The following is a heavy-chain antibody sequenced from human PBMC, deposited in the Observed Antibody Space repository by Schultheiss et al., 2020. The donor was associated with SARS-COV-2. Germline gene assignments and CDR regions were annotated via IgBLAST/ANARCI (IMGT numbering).Heavy chain of an antibody. J-gene: IGHJ6*02. V-gene: IGHV3-53*01. D-gene: IGHD3-10*01. CDR1: GFTFSNYW. CDR3: AADPGYYGSGTWDYYYYRMDV. Sequence: GGSLRLSCAASGFTFSNYWMTWVRQAPGKGLEWVSLITGGGDTYYADSVKGRFTVSRDNSKNTLYLQMNSLRYEDTAVYYCAADPGYYGSGTWDYYYYRMDVWGQGTTVTVSS. CDR2: ITGGGDT.